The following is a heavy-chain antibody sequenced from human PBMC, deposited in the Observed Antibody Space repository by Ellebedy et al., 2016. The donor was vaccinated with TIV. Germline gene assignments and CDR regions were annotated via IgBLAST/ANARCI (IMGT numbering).Heavy chain of an antibody. CDR1: GFTFNKYW. V-gene: IGHV3-7*01. Sequence: GESLKISCAASGFTFNKYWMSWVRQPPGKGLECVPNIKEDGSEKYYVDSVRGRFTISRDNAKNSLYLQLNSLRAEDTAVYYCAKDEGSGTWHYWGQGALVTVSS. CDR2: IKEDGSEK. J-gene: IGHJ4*02. D-gene: IGHD3-10*01. CDR3: AKDEGSGTWHY.